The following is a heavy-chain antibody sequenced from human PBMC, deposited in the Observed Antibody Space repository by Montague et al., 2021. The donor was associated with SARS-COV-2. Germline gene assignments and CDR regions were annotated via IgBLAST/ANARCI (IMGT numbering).Heavy chain of an antibody. D-gene: IGHD6-19*01. J-gene: IGHJ6*02. CDR3: ARGADRYYFYGMDV. CDR2: CCHRLKRYN. Sequence: RAISGDSDGVEGATRSSDRHSSELHSPCQLICCHRLKRYNEYAVSVNSRITINPDTSKNQFSLQVNSVTPEDTAVYYCARGADRYYFYGMDVWGQGTTVTVSS. V-gene: IGHV6-1*01. CDR1: GDSDGVEGAT.